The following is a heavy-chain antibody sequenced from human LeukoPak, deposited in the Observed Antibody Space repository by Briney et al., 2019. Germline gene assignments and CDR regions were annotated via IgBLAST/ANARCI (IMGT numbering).Heavy chain of an antibody. J-gene: IGHJ4*02. CDR2: IYHSGST. Sequence: SETLSLTCAVSGGSISSGGYSWSWIRQPPGKGLEWIGYIYHSGSTYYNPSLKSRVTISVDTSKNQFSLKLSSVTATDTAVYYCARHPSYFDYWGQGTLVTVSS. CDR1: GGSISSGGYS. V-gene: IGHV4-30-2*03. CDR3: ARHPSYFDY.